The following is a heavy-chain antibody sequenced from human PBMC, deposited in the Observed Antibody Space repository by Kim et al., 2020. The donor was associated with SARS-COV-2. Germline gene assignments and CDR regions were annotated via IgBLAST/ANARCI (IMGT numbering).Heavy chain of an antibody. D-gene: IGHD3-3*01. CDR2: INSDGSST. V-gene: IGHV3-74*01. J-gene: IGHJ6*02. CDR3: ARGTFWSGYDV. CDR1: GFTFSSYW. Sequence: GGSLRLSCAASGFTFSSYWMHWVRQAPGKVLVWVSRINSDGSSTSYADSVKGRFTISRDNAKNTLYLQMNSLRAEDTAVYYCARGTFWSGYDVWGQGTTVTVSS.